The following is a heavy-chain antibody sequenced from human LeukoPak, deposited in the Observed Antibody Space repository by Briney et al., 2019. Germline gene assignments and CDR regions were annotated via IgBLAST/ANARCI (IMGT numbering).Heavy chain of an antibody. D-gene: IGHD3-22*01. CDR2: IYYSGST. CDR1: GGSISSYY. CDR3: ARERRYYDSSGYYSYFDY. V-gene: IGHV4-59*01. J-gene: IGHJ4*02. Sequence: PSETLSLTCTVSGGSISSYYWSWIRQPPGKGLEWIGYIYYSGSTNYNPSLKSRVTISVDTSKNQFSLKLSSVTAADTAVYYCARERRYYDSSGYYSYFDYWGQGTLVTVSS.